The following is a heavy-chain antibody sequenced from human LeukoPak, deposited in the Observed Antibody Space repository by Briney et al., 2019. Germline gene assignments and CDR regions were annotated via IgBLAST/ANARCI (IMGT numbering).Heavy chain of an antibody. CDR1: GFTFSSYG. J-gene: IGHJ4*02. V-gene: IGHV3-33*01. CDR3: ARAAYDNSGYLTL. Sequence: GGSLRLSCAASGFTFSSYGMHWVRQAPGKGLEWVAVIWYDGTNKYYADSVKGRFTISRDSSKNTLFLQMNSLRAEDTAVYYCARAAYDNSGYLTLWGQGTLVTVSS. CDR2: IWYDGTNK. D-gene: IGHD3-22*01.